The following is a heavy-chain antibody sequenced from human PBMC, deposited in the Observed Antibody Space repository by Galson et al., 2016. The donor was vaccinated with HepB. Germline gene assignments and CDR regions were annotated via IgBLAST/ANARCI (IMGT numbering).Heavy chain of an antibody. CDR3: ARDLIGNMDV. CDR1: GYSFSTYD. D-gene: IGHD3-16*02. Sequence: SVKVSCKASGYSFSTYDMHWVRQSPGQRLEWMGYISAASGDTKYSQSFQGRVTLIRDTSATTHYMELTSLTSEDTAVYYCARDLIGNMDVWGQGTTVAVSS. J-gene: IGHJ6*02. CDR2: ISAASGDT. V-gene: IGHV1-3*01.